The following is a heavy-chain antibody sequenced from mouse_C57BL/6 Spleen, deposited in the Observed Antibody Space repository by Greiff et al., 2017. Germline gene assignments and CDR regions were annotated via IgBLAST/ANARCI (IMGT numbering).Heavy chain of an antibody. D-gene: IGHD1-1*01. CDR1: GFTFSSYG. J-gene: IGHJ1*03. CDR2: ISSGGSYT. V-gene: IGHV5-6*01. CDR3: ARTTVVSTRYFDV. Sequence: EVMLVESGGDLVKPGGSLKLSCAASGFTFSSYGMSWVRQTPDKRLEWVATISSGGSYTYYPDSVKGRFTISRDNAKNPLYLQMSSLKSENTAIYYCARTTVVSTRYFDVWGTGTTGTVSS.